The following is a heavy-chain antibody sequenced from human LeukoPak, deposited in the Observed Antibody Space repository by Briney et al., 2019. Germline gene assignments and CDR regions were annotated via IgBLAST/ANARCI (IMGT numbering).Heavy chain of an antibody. CDR3: ARGLEVVTAIRYSYCYLDV. CDR2: INTNSGNT. Sequence: ASVKDSCKASRYTSTSYDINWVPQATGQGREWMGWINTNSGNTGHTQNLQGAVTMTRNTSICTAYMELSSLRYEDTAVYYCARGLEVVTAIRYSYCYLDVWGKGTTVTVSS. V-gene: IGHV1-8*01. CDR1: RYTSTSYD. J-gene: IGHJ6*03. D-gene: IGHD2-21*02.